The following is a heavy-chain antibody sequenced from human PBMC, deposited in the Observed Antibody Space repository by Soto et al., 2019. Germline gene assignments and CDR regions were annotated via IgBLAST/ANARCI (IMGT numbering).Heavy chain of an antibody. J-gene: IGHJ4*02. CDR1: GFSISTYS. CDR2: ISSVSTT. D-gene: IGHD3-10*01. Sequence: GGSLRLSCVAASGFSISTYSMNWVRQAPGKGLEWVSYISSVSTTYYADSVKGRFTISRDNAKNSLYLQMDSLRDEDTAVYYCARESSSGSFLGHWGQGTLVTVSS. CDR3: ARESSSGSFLGH. V-gene: IGHV3-48*02.